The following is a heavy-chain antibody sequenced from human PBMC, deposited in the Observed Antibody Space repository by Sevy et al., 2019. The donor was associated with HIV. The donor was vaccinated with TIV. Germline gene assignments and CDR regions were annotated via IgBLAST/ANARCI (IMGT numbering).Heavy chain of an antibody. CDR3: ARADPARDFWSGYYGANYYGMDV. J-gene: IGHJ6*02. CDR1: GGSVSSGSYY. Sequence: SETLSLTCTVSGGSVSSGSYYWSWIRQPPGKGLEWIGYIYYSGSTNYNPSLKSRVTISVDTSKNQFSLKLSSVTAAGTAGYYCARADPARDFWSGYYGANYYGMDVWGQGTTVTVSS. D-gene: IGHD3-3*01. CDR2: IYYSGST. V-gene: IGHV4-61*01.